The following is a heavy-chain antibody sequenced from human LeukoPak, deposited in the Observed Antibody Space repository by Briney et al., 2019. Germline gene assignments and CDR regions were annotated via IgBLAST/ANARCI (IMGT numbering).Heavy chain of an antibody. D-gene: IGHD3-3*01. CDR2: ISSSSSYI. V-gene: IGHV3-21*01. CDR1: GFTFSSYS. Sequence: GGSLRLSCAASGFTFSSYSMNWVRQAPGKGLEWVSSISSSSSYIYYADSVKGRFTISRDNAKNSLYLQMNSLRAEDTAVYYCATTYDFWSGYYNVFDAFDIWGQGTMVTVSS. J-gene: IGHJ3*02. CDR3: ATTYDFWSGYYNVFDAFDI.